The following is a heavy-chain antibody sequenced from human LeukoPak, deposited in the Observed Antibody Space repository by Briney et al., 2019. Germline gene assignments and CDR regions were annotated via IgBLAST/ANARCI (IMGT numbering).Heavy chain of an antibody. D-gene: IGHD2-15*01. J-gene: IGHJ3*02. V-gene: IGHV3-23*01. CDR1: GFTFSSYA. Sequence: GGSLRLSCAASGFTFSSYAMSWVRQAPGKGLEWVSAISGSGGSTYYADSVKGRFTIFRDNSKNTLYLQMNSLRAEDTAVYYCAKGWGIVVVVAATNAFDIWGQGTMVTVSS. CDR3: AKGWGIVVVVAATNAFDI. CDR2: ISGSGGST.